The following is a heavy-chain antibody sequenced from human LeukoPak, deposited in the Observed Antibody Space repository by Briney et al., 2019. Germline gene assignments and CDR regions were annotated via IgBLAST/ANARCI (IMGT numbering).Heavy chain of an antibody. CDR2: IYYSGST. D-gene: IGHD4/OR15-4a*01. V-gene: IGHV4-39*01. J-gene: IGHJ4*02. Sequence: SETLSLTCTVSGGSISSGDYYWSWIRQPPGKGLEWIGSIYYSGSTYYNPSLKSRVTISVDTSKNQFSLKLSSVTAADTAVYYCARTKTLSRFDYWGQGTLVTVSS. CDR1: GGSISSGDYY. CDR3: ARTKTLSRFDY.